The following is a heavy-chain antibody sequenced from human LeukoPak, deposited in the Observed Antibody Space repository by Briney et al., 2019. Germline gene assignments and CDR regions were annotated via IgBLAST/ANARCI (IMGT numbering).Heavy chain of an antibody. CDR1: GESVSNNRGA. D-gene: IGHD4-11*01. J-gene: IGHJ4*02. Sequence: SQTLPLPCAICGESVSNNRGAWHGTRQSPSRALEWLGRTYYRSKWYNDYAVSVKSRITINPDTSKNQFSLQLNSVSPEDTAVYYCVRTMADTVAVDYWGQGTLVTVSS. CDR3: VRTMADTVAVDY. V-gene: IGHV6-1*01. CDR2: TYYRSKWYN.